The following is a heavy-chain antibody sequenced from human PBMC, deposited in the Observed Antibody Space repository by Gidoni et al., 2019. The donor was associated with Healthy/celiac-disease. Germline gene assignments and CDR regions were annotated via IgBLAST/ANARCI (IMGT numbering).Heavy chain of an antibody. CDR2: IIPILGIA. Sequence: QVQLVQSEAEAKKPGSSVKVSCKASGGTFSSYTISWVRQAPGQGLEWMGRIIPILGIANYAQKFQGRVTITADKSTSTAYMELSSLRSEDTAVYYCAREGYYYDSSGVFDIWGQGTMVTVSS. CDR3: AREGYYYDSSGVFDI. J-gene: IGHJ3*02. D-gene: IGHD3-22*01. V-gene: IGHV1-69*08. CDR1: GGTFSSYT.